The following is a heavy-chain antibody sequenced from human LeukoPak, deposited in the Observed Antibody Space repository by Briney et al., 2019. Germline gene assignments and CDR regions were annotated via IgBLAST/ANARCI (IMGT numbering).Heavy chain of an antibody. Sequence: SETLSLTCTVSGGSISSGASDWGWIRQHPERGLEWVGYINHSGSTYYNPSLGSRVTMSVDTSKNQFSLKLSSVTAAGSAVYYCARAARQGFTMIVVPFFYFDLWGRGTLVTVSS. J-gene: IGHJ2*01. CDR2: INHSGST. CDR3: ARAARQGFTMIVVPFFYFDL. V-gene: IGHV4-31*03. CDR1: GGSISSGASD. D-gene: IGHD3-22*01.